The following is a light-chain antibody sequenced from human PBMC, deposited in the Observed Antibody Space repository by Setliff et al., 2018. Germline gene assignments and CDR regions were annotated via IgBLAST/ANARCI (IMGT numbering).Light chain of an antibody. V-gene: IGLV2-8*01. CDR3: SSYTGSNNLGV. CDR2: EVT. CDR1: SSDVGGYNY. Sequence: QSVLTQPPSASGSPGQSVTISCTGTSSDVGGYNYVSWYQQHPGKAPKLMIYEVTKRPSGVPDRFSGSKSGNTASLTVSGLQVEDEADYYCSSYTGSNNLGVFGTGTKGTVL. J-gene: IGLJ1*01.